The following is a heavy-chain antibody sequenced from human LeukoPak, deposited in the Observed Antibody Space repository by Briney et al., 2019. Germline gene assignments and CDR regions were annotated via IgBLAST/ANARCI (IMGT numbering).Heavy chain of an antibody. CDR3: AKYQDGDYVWGSYRPHTNFDY. CDR1: GGSISSSN. CDR2: ISGSGGST. J-gene: IGHJ4*02. D-gene: IGHD3-16*02. Sequence: ETLSLTCAVSGGSISSSNWWSWVRQPPGKGLEWVSAISGSGGSTYYADSVKGRFTISRDNSKNTLYLQMNSLRAEDTAVYYCAKYQDGDYVWGSYRPHTNFDYWGQGTLVTVSS. V-gene: IGHV3-23*01.